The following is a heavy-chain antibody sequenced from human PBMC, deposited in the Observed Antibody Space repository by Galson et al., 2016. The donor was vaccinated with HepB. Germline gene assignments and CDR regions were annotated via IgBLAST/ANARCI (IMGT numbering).Heavy chain of an antibody. CDR1: EFTFSSYA. J-gene: IGHJ4*02. Sequence: SLRLSCAASEFTFSSYAMAWVRQAPGKGLEWVSGISHSGGTTYYADSVKGRFTASRDNSKNTLYLQMSSLRAEDTAVYYCAKDLWVRQHLAYYFDYWGQGTLVTVSS. D-gene: IGHD6-13*01. V-gene: IGHV3-23*01. CDR2: ISHSGGTT. CDR3: AKDLWVRQHLAYYFDY.